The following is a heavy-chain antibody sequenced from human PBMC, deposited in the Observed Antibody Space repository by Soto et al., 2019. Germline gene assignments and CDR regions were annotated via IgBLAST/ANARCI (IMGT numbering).Heavy chain of an antibody. CDR1: GASISGFS. V-gene: IGHV4-4*07. CDR2: IYASGTT. CDR3: VRDGTKSLRDRFDP. J-gene: IGHJ5*02. D-gene: IGHD1-1*01. Sequence: SETLSLTCTVSGASISGFSWSWIRKSAGKGLEWIGRIYASGTTDYNPYLKSRVMMSVDTPKKQFSLKVRSVTAADTAVYYCVRDGTKSLRDRFDPWGQGISVPVSS.